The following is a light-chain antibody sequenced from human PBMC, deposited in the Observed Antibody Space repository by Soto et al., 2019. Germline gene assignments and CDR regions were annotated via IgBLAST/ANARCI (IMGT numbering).Light chain of an antibody. CDR2: GAS. CDR1: QSVSSD. V-gene: IGKV3-15*01. Sequence: IVMTQSPDTLSVSPGERATLSCRASQSVSSDLAWYQQTPGQAPRLLIYGASTMATGVPARFSGSGSGTEFTLTLSSLQSEDFAVYYCQQRITWRYTFGQGTKLEV. CDR3: QQRITWRYT. J-gene: IGKJ2*01.